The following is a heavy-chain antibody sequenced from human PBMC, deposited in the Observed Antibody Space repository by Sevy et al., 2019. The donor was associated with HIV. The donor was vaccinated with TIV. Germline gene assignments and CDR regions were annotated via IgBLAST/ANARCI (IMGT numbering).Heavy chain of an antibody. D-gene: IGHD1-26*01. CDR3: AGENAWGRGYS. V-gene: IGHV4-59*08. Sequence: SETLSLTCTVSGGSITSLYWNWIRQPPGKGLEWIANIYYNSHINYNPSPKTPVTLSLDTSKNQFSLRLSSVTAADTAMYYCAGENAWGRGYSWGQGTLVTVSS. CDR2: IYYNSHI. J-gene: IGHJ4*02. CDR1: GGSITSLY.